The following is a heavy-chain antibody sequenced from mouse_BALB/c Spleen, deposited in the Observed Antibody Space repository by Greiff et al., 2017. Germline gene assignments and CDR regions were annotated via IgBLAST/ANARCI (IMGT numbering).Heavy chain of an antibody. V-gene: IGHV14-1*02. CDR2: IDPENGNT. CDR1: GFNIKDYY. J-gene: IGHJ2*01. D-gene: IGHD1-1*01. CDR3: ARGYYGSSLYFDY. Sequence: EVKLEESGAELVRPGALVKLSCKASGFNIKDYYMHWVKQRPEQGLEWIGWIDPENGNTIYDPKFQGKASITADTSSNTAYLQLSSLTSEDTAVYYCARGYYGSSLYFDYWGQGTTLTVSS.